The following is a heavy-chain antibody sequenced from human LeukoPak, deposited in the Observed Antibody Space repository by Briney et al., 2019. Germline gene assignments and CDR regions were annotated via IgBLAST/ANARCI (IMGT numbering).Heavy chain of an antibody. V-gene: IGHV4-30-4*08. CDR3: ARESDSYYYYGMDV. CDR1: GGSISSGGYY. CDR2: IYYSGST. J-gene: IGHJ6*02. Sequence: SETLSLTCTVSGGSISSGGYYWSWIRQHPGKGLEWIEYIYYSGSTYYNPSLKSRVTISVDTSKNQFSLKLSSVTAADTAVYYCARESDSYYYYGMDVWGQGTTVTVSS.